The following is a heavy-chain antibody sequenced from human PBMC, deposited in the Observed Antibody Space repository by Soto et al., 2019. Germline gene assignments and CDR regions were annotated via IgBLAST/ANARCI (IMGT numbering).Heavy chain of an antibody. CDR2: TSYDGSNN. J-gene: IGHJ4*02. D-gene: IGHD3-16*01. Sequence: QVQLVESGGGVVQPGTSLRLSCVGSGFTFRSYVIHWVRQAPGKGLEWVALTSYDGSNNFYGDSVKGRFTIARHKSRNTVELQMDSLRFEDTALYYCARWGTTGGLDVWGQGTLVSVSS. CDR1: GFTFRSYV. CDR3: ARWGTTGGLDV. V-gene: IGHV3-33*05.